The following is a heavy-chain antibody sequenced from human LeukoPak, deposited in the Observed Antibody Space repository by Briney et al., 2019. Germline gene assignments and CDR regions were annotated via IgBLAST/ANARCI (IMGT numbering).Heavy chain of an antibody. V-gene: IGHV1-8*01. CDR3: ARDYGDYYYYYMDV. CDR2: MNPNSGNT. J-gene: IGHJ6*03. CDR1: GYTFTSYD. D-gene: IGHD4-17*01. Sequence: ASVKVSCKASGYTFTSYDINWVRQATGQGLEWMGWMNPNSGNTGYAQKFQGRVTMTRNTSISTAYMELSSLRSEDTAVYYCARDYGDYYYYYMDVWAKGPRSPSP.